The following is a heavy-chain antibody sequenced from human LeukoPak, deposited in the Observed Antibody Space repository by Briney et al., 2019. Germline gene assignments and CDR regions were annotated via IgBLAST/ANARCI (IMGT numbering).Heavy chain of an antibody. J-gene: IGHJ3*02. V-gene: IGHV1-18*01. D-gene: IGHD3-3*01. CDR3: ARYLEWDQHNAFGI. Sequence: ASVKVSCKGSGYTFISYGISWVRQAPGQGVEWMGWISDYNGNTNYAQKLQGRVTMPTHTSTSTAYMELRTLRSDDTAVYYCARYLEWDQHNAFGIWGQGTMVTVSS. CDR1: GYTFISYG. CDR2: ISDYNGNT.